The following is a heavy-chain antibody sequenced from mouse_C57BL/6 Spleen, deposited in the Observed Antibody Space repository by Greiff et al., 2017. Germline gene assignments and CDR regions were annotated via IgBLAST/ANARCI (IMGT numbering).Heavy chain of an antibody. J-gene: IGHJ2*01. V-gene: IGHV1-69*01. D-gene: IGHD2-4*01. CDR1: GYTFTSYW. CDR3: ARRGDYDGGGFDY. Sequence: VQLQQPGAELVMPGASVKLSCKASGYTFTSYWMHWVKQRPGQGLEWIGEIDPSDSYTNYNQKFKGKSTLTVDKSSSTAYMQLSSLTSEDSAVYYCARRGDYDGGGFDYWGQGTTLTVSS. CDR2: IDPSDSYT.